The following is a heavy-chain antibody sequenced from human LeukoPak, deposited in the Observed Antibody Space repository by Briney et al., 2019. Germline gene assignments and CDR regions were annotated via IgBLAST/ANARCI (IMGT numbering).Heavy chain of an antibody. CDR3: ARVNREWLSHIRENYYYYYYMDV. J-gene: IGHJ6*03. Sequence: GGSLRLSCAASGFTVSSNYMSWVRQAPGKGLEWVSVIYSGGSTYYADSVKGRFTISRDNSKNTLYLQMNSLRAEDTAVYYCARVNREWLSHIRENYYYYYYMDVWGKGTTVTVSS. CDR1: GFTVSSNY. CDR2: IYSGGST. D-gene: IGHD3-3*01. V-gene: IGHV3-66*01.